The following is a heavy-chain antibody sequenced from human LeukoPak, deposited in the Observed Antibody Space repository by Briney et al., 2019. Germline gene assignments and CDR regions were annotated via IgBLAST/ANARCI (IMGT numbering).Heavy chain of an antibody. CDR1: GFTFSSYG. CDR3: AKETRGYPLNYSYGMDV. CDR2: ISYDGSNK. J-gene: IGHJ6*02. V-gene: IGHV3-30*18. Sequence: GGSLRLSCAASGFTFSSYGMHWVRQAPGKGLEWVAVISYDGSNKYYADSVKGRFTISRDNSKNTLYLQMNSLRAEDTAVYYCAKETRGYPLNYSYGMDVWAQGPTVPVSS. D-gene: IGHD5-12*01.